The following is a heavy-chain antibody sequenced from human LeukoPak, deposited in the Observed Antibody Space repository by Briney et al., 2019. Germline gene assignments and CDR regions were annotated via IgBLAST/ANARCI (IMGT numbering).Heavy chain of an antibody. CDR2: INHSGST. D-gene: IGHD6-19*01. CDR1: GGSFSGYY. Sequence: SETLSLTCAVYGGSFSGYYWSWIRQPPGKGLEWIGEINHSGSTNYNPSLESRVTISVDTSKNQFSLKLSSVTAADTAVYYCARGPGVSGWYNYWGQGTLVTVSS. CDR3: ARGPGVSGWYNY. J-gene: IGHJ4*02. V-gene: IGHV4-34*01.